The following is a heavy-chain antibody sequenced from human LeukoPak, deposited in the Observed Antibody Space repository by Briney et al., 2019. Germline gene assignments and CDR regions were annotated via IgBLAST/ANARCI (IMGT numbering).Heavy chain of an antibody. CDR1: GGSFSGYY. D-gene: IGHD6-19*01. CDR2: INHSGNT. Sequence: SETLSLTCAVYGGSFSGYYWSWIRQPPGKGLEWIGEINHSGNTNYNPSLKSRVTISVDTSKNQFSLKLSSVTAADTAVYYCARGQNSGWYRVWFDPWGQGTLVTVFS. CDR3: ARGQNSGWYRVWFDP. V-gene: IGHV4-34*01. J-gene: IGHJ5*02.